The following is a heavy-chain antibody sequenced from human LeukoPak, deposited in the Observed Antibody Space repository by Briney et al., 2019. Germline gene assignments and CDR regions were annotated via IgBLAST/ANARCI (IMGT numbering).Heavy chain of an antibody. CDR3: ARAGYCSGGSCLRNWFDP. D-gene: IGHD2-15*01. Sequence: ASVKVSCKASGYTFTGYYMHWVRQAPGQGLEWMGWINPNSGGTNYAQKFQGRVTMNRDTSISTAYMELSRLRSDDTAVYYCARAGYCSGGSCLRNWFDPWGQGTLVTVSS. J-gene: IGHJ5*02. CDR1: GYTFTGYY. CDR2: INPNSGGT. V-gene: IGHV1-2*02.